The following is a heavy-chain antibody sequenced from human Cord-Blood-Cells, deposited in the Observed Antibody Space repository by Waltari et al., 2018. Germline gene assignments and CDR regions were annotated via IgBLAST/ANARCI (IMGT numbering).Heavy chain of an antibody. CDR1: GGSFSGYY. Sequence: QVQLQQWGAGLLKPSETLSLTCAVYGGSFSGYYWSWIRQPPGKGLEWIGEINHSGSTNDAPSLKSRVTISVDTSKNQFSLKLSSVTAADTAVYYCAREQDIVVVPAANWFDPWGQGTLVTVSS. CDR3: AREQDIVVVPAANWFDP. D-gene: IGHD2-2*01. J-gene: IGHJ5*02. CDR2: INHSGST. V-gene: IGHV4-34*01.